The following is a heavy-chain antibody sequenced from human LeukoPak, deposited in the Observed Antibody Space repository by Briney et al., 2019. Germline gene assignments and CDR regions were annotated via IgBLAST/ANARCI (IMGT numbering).Heavy chain of an antibody. D-gene: IGHD6-19*01. CDR2: ISSSSSYI. Sequence: GGSLRLSCAASGFTFSSYSMNWVRQAPGKGLEWVSSISSSSSYIYYADSVKGRFTISRDNAKNSLYLQMNSLRAEDTAVYYCARDSSSGWYYYYYYMDVWGKGTTVTVSS. CDR1: GFTFSSYS. J-gene: IGHJ6*03. CDR3: ARDSSSGWYYYYYYMDV. V-gene: IGHV3-21*01.